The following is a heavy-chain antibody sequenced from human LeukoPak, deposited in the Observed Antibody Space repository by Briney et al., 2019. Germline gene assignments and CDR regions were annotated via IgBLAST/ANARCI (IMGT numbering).Heavy chain of an antibody. CDR2: IYYSGST. V-gene: IGHV4-39*07. Sequence: SETLSLTCTVSGGSISSSSYYWGWIRQPPGKGLEWIGSIYYSGSTYYNPSLKSRVTISVDTSKNQFSLKLSSVTAADTAVYYCARDRWFVIAAAGPGGFEAWFDPWGQGTLVTVSS. J-gene: IGHJ5*02. CDR1: GGSISSSSYY. D-gene: IGHD6-13*01. CDR3: ARDRWFVIAAAGPGGFEAWFDP.